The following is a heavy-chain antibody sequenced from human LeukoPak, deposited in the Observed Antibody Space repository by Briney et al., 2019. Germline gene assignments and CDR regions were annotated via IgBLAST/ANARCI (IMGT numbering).Heavy chain of an antibody. CDR1: GYTFTSYG. CDR2: ISAYNGNT. Sequence: ASVKVSCKASGYTFTSYGISWVRQAPGQGLEWMGWISAYNGNTNYAQKLQGRVTMTRDTSTSTVYMELSSLRSEDTAVYYCARDDYGDSKIDYWGQGTLVTVSS. CDR3: ARDDYGDSKIDY. V-gene: IGHV1-18*01. D-gene: IGHD4-17*01. J-gene: IGHJ4*02.